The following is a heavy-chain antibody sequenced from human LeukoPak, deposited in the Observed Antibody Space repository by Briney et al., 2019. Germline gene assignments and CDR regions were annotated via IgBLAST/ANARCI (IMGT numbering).Heavy chain of an antibody. CDR1: GFTFSSYS. J-gene: IGHJ4*02. V-gene: IGHV3-21*01. CDR2: ISSSSYI. CDR3: ARDWTTYSGSQYYFDF. D-gene: IGHD1-26*01. Sequence: GGSLRLSCAASGFTFSSYSMNWVRQASGKGLEWVSSISSSSYIYYADSVKGRFTISRDNAKNSLYLQMNTLRAEDTAVYYCARDWTTYSGSQYYFDFWGQGTLVTVSS.